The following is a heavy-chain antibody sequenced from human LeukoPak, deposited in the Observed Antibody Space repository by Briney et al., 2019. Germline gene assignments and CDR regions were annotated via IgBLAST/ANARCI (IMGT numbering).Heavy chain of an antibody. J-gene: IGHJ3*02. CDR1: GGSISSYY. D-gene: IGHD6-19*01. CDR3: ARHKMSVAHDDFDI. V-gene: IGHV4-4*07. Sequence: PSETLSLTCTVSGGSISSYYWSWIRQPAGKGLEWIGRIYTSGSTNYNPSLKSRVTISVDTSKNQFSLKLSSVTAADTAVYYCARHKMSVAHDDFDIWGQGTMVTVSS. CDR2: IYTSGST.